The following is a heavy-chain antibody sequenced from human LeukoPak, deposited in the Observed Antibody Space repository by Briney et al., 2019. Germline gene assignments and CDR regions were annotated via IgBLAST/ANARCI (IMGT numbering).Heavy chain of an antibody. CDR3: ARSGFNYYYGMDV. CDR1: GFTFSSYG. Sequence: GGSLRLSCAASGFTFSSYGMHWVRQAPGKGLEWVAVISYDGSNKYYADSVKGRFTISRDNSKNTLYLQMNSLRAEDTAVYYCARSGFNYYYGMDVWGQGTTVTVSS. D-gene: IGHD6-25*01. CDR2: ISYDGSNK. V-gene: IGHV3-30*03. J-gene: IGHJ6*02.